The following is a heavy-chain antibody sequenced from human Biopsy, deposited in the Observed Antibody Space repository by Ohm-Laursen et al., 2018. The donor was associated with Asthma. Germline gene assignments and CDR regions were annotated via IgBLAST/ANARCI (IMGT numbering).Heavy chain of an antibody. CDR2: SNQGGSP. V-gene: IGHV4-39*01. Sequence: SETLSLTCTISGFSMDTNSYFWGWIRQPPGKGLEWIGESNQGGSPTFNPSLKSRVTISRDTSKNQLSLKLRSVTAADTAVYYCASGPEWYGLDVWGQGTTVTVSS. D-gene: IGHD3-3*01. CDR3: ASGPEWYGLDV. CDR1: GFSMDTNSYF. J-gene: IGHJ6*02.